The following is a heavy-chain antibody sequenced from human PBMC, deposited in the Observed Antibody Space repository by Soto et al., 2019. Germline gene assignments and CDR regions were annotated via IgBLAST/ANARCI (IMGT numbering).Heavy chain of an antibody. Sequence: GASVKVSCKVSGYTLTELSMHWVRQAPGQGLEWMGIINPSGGSTSYAQKFQGRVTMTRDTSTSTVYMELSSLRSEDTAVYYCARDADYYDSSGQKYNWFDPWGQGTLVTVSS. J-gene: IGHJ5*02. D-gene: IGHD3-22*01. CDR3: ARDADYYDSSGQKYNWFDP. CDR2: INPSGGST. V-gene: IGHV1-46*01. CDR1: GYTLTELS.